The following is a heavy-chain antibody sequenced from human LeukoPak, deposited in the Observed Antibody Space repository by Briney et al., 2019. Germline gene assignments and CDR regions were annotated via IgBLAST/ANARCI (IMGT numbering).Heavy chain of an antibody. CDR1: GITVSNNY. J-gene: IGHJ4*02. CDR3: ARWHTTDNNYYYDY. D-gene: IGHD3-10*01. CDR2: IYDSGTT. Sequence: PGGSLRLSCAASGITVSNNYMSWVRQAPEKGPEWVSIIYDSGTTYYADSVKGRFTISRDNSKNTLYLQMNNLRAEDTAVYYCARWHTTDNNYYYDYWGQGTLVTVSS. V-gene: IGHV3-53*01.